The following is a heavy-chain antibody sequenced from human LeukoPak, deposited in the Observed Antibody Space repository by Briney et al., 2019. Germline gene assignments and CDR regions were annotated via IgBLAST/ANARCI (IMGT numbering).Heavy chain of an antibody. CDR3: ARDRYYYGSGIVPGGPYY. V-gene: IGHV3-48*03. J-gene: IGHJ4*02. CDR1: GFTFRRCE. Sequence: GGSLRLFCAASGFTFRRCEMNWVRQAPGKGRECISYISSSGRTIYYADSVKGRFNIPKHHPKNCLHRQMKSLIAGDTAVYYCARDRYYYGSGIVPGGPYYWGQGTLVTVSS. CDR2: ISSSGRTI. D-gene: IGHD3-10*01.